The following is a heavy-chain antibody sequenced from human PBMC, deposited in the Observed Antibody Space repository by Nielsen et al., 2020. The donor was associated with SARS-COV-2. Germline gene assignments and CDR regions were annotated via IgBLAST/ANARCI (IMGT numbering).Heavy chain of an antibody. J-gene: IGHJ4*02. Sequence: GESLKISCAASGFTFSSYEMNWVRQAPGKGLEWVSYISSSGSTIYYADSVKGRFTISRDNAKNSLYLQMNSLRAEDTAVYYCARDYYDILTGYYKFDYWGQGTLVTVSS. V-gene: IGHV3-48*03. CDR1: GFTFSSYE. CDR2: ISSSGSTI. D-gene: IGHD3-9*01. CDR3: ARDYYDILTGYYKFDY.